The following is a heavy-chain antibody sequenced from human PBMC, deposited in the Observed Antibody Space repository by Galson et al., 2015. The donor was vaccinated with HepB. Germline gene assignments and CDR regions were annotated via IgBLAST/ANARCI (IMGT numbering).Heavy chain of an antibody. V-gene: IGHV1-8*01. CDR3: ARGHGSWDDSSGCYYGY. Sequence: SVKVSCKPSGYTFTSCDINWVRQATGQGLEWMGWMNPNSGNTGYAQKFQGRVTMTRNTSISTAYMELSSLRSEDTAVYYCARGHGSWDDSSGCYYGYWGQGTLVTVSS. J-gene: IGHJ4*02. CDR2: MNPNSGNT. CDR1: GYTFTSCD. D-gene: IGHD3-22*01.